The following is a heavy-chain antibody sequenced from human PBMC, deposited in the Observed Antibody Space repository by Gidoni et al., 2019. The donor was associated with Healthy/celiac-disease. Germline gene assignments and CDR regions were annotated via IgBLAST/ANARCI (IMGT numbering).Heavy chain of an antibody. CDR3: ARPIHSYGFDAFDI. CDR1: GYSFTSYW. Sequence: DVPLVQSGAEVKKPGASLKISCTGSGYSFTSYWIGWVRQMPGKGLEWMGIIYPGDSDTRYSSSFQGQVTISADKSISTAYLQWSSLKASDTAMYYCARPIHSYGFDAFDIWGQGTMVTVSS. D-gene: IGHD5-18*01. CDR2: IYPGDSDT. J-gene: IGHJ3*02. V-gene: IGHV5-51*03.